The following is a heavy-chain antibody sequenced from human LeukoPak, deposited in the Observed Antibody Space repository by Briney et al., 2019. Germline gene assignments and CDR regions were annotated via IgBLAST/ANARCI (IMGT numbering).Heavy chain of an antibody. V-gene: IGHV1-18*04. CDR3: ARHSGSGWQALGY. J-gene: IGHJ4*02. D-gene: IGHD6-19*01. CDR1: GYTFSNYD. Sequence: VASVKVSCKASGYTFSNYDISWVRQAPGLGLEWMGWTSYNGNTNYAQKFQDRVTMTTDTSTTTAYMELRSLESDDTAVYYCARHSGSGWQALGYWGQGTLVTVSS. CDR2: TSYNGNT.